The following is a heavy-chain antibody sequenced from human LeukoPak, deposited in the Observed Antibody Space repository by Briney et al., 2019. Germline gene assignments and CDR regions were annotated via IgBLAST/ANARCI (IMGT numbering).Heavy chain of an antibody. CDR2: FDPEDGET. CDR3: ATTNIARSYYYFYAMDV. CDR1: GYTLTELS. V-gene: IGHV1-24*01. D-gene: IGHD2/OR15-2a*01. Sequence: ASVKVSCKVSGYTLTELSMHWVQQTPGKGLEWMGGFDPEDGETIYAQKFQGRVTMTEDTSTDTAYMELSSLRSEDTAVFYCATTNIARSYYYFYAMDVWGQGTTVTVSS. J-gene: IGHJ6*02.